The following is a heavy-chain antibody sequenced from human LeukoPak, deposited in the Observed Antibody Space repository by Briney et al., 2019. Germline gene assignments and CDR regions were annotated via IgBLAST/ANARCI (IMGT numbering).Heavy chain of an antibody. CDR3: AKDIELFMS. V-gene: IGHV3-23*01. CDR2: LSHGGTRT. Sequence: PGGSLRLSCAASGFTFRNFAMSWVRQAPGKGLEWVSGLSHGGTRTFYAASVKGRFTISRDDSNSTLFLQMDNPRVEDTATYYCAKDIELFMSWGQGTLVIVSS. J-gene: IGHJ5*02. CDR1: GFTFRNFA. D-gene: IGHD1-26*01.